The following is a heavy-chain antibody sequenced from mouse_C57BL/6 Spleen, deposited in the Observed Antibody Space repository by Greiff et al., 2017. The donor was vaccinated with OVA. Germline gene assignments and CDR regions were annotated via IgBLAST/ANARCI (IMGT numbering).Heavy chain of an antibody. CDR3: ARDYYGSSSYFDD. V-gene: IGHV3-6*01. J-gene: IGHJ2*01. CDR2: ISYDGST. CDR1: GYSITSGYY. Sequence: EVKLVESGPGLVKPSQSLSLTCSVTGYSITSGYYWNWIPQFPGNKLEWMGYISYDGSTNYNPSLKNRISITRDTSKNQFFLKLNSVTTEDTATYYCARDYYGSSSYFDDWGQGTTLTVSS. D-gene: IGHD1-1*01.